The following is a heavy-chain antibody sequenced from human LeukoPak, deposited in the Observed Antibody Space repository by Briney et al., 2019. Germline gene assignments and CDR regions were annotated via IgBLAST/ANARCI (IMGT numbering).Heavy chain of an antibody. Sequence: ASVKVSCKVSGYIVSELSMHWVRQAPGKGLEWMGGFDPENGETVYTQKFQGRATMTEDTSTDTAYLEVSSLRSDDTAVYYCAAAGYSGSDLDFWGQGVLVTVSS. V-gene: IGHV1-24*01. CDR1: GYIVSELS. CDR3: AAAGYSGSDLDF. CDR2: FDPENGET. J-gene: IGHJ4*02. D-gene: IGHD5-12*01.